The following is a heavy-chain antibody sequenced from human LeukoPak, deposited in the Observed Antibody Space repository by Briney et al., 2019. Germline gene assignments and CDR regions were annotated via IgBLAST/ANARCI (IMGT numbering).Heavy chain of an antibody. J-gene: IGHJ4*02. V-gene: IGHV4-59*01. Sequence: PSETLSLTCTVSGGSISSYHWSWLRQPPGKGLEWIGYIYSSGTTNYNPSLKSRVTISVDTSKNQSSLMLSSVTPADTAVYYCARNPDGGRLPYFDYWGQGILVTVSS. CDR3: ARNPDGGRLPYFDY. CDR1: GGSISSYH. D-gene: IGHD4-23*01. CDR2: IYSSGTT.